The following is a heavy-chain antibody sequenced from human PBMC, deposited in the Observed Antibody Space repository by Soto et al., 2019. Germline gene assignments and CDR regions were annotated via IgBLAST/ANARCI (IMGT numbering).Heavy chain of an antibody. V-gene: IGHV5-51*01. CDR2: IYPGDSDT. J-gene: IGHJ3*02. CDR1: GYSFTSYW. CDR3: ARQTYGDYGAFDI. Sequence: GESLKISCQGSGYSFTSYWSGWVRQMPGKGLEWMGIIYPGDSDTRYSPSFQGQVTISADKSISTAYLQWSSLKASDTAMYYCARQTYGDYGAFDIWGQGTMVTVSS. D-gene: IGHD4-17*01.